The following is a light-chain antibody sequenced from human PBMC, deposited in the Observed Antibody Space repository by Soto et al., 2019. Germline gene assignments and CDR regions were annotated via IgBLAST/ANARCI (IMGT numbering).Light chain of an antibody. CDR1: HSLTNR. CDR2: EAS. V-gene: IGKV1-5*03. J-gene: IGKJ1*01. CDR3: QQYNVYAWT. Sequence: DIQMTQSPSTLSASVGDRVTITCRASHSLTNRLAWYQQKPGKAPKLLIYEASSLGTGIPSRFSGSGSGTEFTLTISSLQPDDFAVYYCQQYNVYAWTFGQGTRVDFK.